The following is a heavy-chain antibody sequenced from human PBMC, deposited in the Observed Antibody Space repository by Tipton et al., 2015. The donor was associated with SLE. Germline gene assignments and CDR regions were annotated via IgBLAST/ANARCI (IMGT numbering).Heavy chain of an antibody. Sequence: SLRLSCAASGFTFSYAWVSWVRQAPGKGLEWVGRVKNEADGGTIDYGAPGKGRFIISRDNSKNTLYLQMNSLRAEDTAVYYCARDKIPVYSGSYLAGYYYGMDVWGQGTTVTVSS. V-gene: IGHV3-15*01. D-gene: IGHD1-26*01. J-gene: IGHJ6*02. CDR3: ARDKIPVYSGSYLAGYYYGMDV. CDR2: VKNEADGGTI. CDR1: GFTFSYAW.